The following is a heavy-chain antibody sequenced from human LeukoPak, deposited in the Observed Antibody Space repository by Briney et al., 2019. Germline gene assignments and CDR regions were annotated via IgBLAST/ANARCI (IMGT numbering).Heavy chain of an antibody. Sequence: PGGSLRLSCAASGFTFGSYAMSWVRQAPGKGLEWVSGIGGSGATTYYADSVKGRFTISRDNSKNTLFLQMNSLRAEDTAVYYCAKSNGVDRNGYNSDYFDYWGQGTLVTVSS. V-gene: IGHV3-23*01. D-gene: IGHD5-24*01. CDR3: AKSNGVDRNGYNSDYFDY. CDR1: GFTFGSYA. J-gene: IGHJ4*02. CDR2: IGGSGATT.